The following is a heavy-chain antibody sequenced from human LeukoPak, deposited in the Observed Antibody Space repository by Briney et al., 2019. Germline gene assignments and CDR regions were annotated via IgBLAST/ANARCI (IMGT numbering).Heavy chain of an antibody. Sequence: GGSLRLSCAASGFTFSSYWMHWVRQAPGKGLVWVSRINSDGSSTSYADSVKGRFTISRDNAKNTLYLQMNSLRAEDTAVYYCARVRYSSGWYFDYWGQGTLVTVSS. CDR3: ARVRYSSGWYFDY. CDR2: INSDGSST. J-gene: IGHJ4*02. V-gene: IGHV3-74*01. CDR1: GFTFSSYW. D-gene: IGHD6-19*01.